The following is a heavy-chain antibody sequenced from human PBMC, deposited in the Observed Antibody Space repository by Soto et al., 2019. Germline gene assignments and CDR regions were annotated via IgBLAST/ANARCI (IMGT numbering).Heavy chain of an antibody. CDR3: ARDRYCTNGVCYNYYYYGMDV. V-gene: IGHV4-34*01. CDR1: GGSFSGYY. CDR2: INHSGST. D-gene: IGHD2-8*01. Sequence: SETLSLTCAVYGGSFSGYYWSWIRQPPGKGLEWIGEINHSGSTNYNPSLKSRVTISVDTSKNQFSLKLSSVTAADTAVYYCARDRYCTNGVCYNYYYYGMDVCGQGTTVTV. J-gene: IGHJ6*02.